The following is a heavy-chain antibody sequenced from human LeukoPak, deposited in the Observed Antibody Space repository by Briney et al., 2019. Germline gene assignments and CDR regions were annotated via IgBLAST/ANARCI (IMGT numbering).Heavy chain of an antibody. Sequence: GGSLRLSCAASGFTVSGHYMSWVRQTPGKGLEWLSVTYSDGDTFYADSVKGRFTISRDNSKNTLFLQMNSLRVEDTAVYYCARDGSDYGVPFDYWGQGTRVTVSS. V-gene: IGHV3-66*01. CDR3: ARDGSDYGVPFDY. CDR2: TYSDGDT. J-gene: IGHJ4*02. D-gene: IGHD4-17*01. CDR1: GFTVSGHY.